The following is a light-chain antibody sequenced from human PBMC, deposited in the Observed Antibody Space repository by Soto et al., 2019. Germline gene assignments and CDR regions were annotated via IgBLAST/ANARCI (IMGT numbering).Light chain of an antibody. CDR3: QQFSGSLT. CDR2: GAT. V-gene: IGKV3-20*01. CDR1: QNIYTGY. J-gene: IGKJ3*01. Sequence: EVVLTQSPGTLSLSPGESATLACRASQNIYTGYLAWYQQKPGQAPSLLISGATDRATGIPDRFTGSRSGTDFTLTSSRLEPEDFAGYYCQQFSGSLTFGPGTKVDF.